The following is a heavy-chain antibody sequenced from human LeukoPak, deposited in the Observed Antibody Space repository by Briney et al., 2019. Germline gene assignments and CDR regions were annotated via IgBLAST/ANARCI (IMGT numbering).Heavy chain of an antibody. CDR1: GYTFTSYG. Sequence: ASVKVSCKASGYTFTSYGISWVRQAPGQGLEWMGWISAYNGNTNYAQKLQGRVTMTTDTSTSTAYMELRSLRSDDTAVYYCARDRVLLWFGELPVGAFDIWGQGTMVTVSS. CDR2: ISAYNGNT. D-gene: IGHD3-10*01. V-gene: IGHV1-18*01. CDR3: ARDRVLLWFGELPVGAFDI. J-gene: IGHJ3*02.